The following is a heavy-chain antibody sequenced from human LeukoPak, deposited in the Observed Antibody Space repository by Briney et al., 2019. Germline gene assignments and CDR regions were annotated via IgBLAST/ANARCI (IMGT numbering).Heavy chain of an antibody. CDR3: AKDVSVLPGAFDY. CDR1: GFTFDDYA. Sequence: GGSLRLSCAASGFTFDDYAMHWVRQAPGKGLEGVSGISWNSGSIGYADSVKGRFTISRDNAKNSLYLQMNSLRAEDTALYYCAKDVSVLPGAFDYWGQGTLVTVSS. J-gene: IGHJ4*02. D-gene: IGHD3-10*01. V-gene: IGHV3-9*01. CDR2: ISWNSGSI.